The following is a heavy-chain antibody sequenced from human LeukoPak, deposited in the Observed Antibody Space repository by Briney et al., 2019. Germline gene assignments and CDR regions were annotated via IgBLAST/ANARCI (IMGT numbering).Heavy chain of an antibody. Sequence: PGGSLRLSCAASGFTFSSYSMNWVRQAPGKGLEWVSSISSSSSYIDHADSVKGRFTISRDNAKNSLYLQMNSLRAEDTAVYYCARDSSPGIGDAFDIWGQGTMVTVSS. CDR1: GFTFSSYS. J-gene: IGHJ3*02. V-gene: IGHV3-21*01. CDR2: ISSSSSYI. D-gene: IGHD6-13*01. CDR3: ARDSSPGIGDAFDI.